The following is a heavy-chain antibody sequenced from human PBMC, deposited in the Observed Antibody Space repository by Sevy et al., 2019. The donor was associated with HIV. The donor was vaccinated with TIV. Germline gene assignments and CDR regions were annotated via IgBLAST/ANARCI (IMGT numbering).Heavy chain of an antibody. V-gene: IGHV3-21*01. J-gene: IGHJ4*02. Sequence: GGSLRLSCAASGFVFSSNTMNWVRQSPGKGLEWVSSISSSSRYIFYADSVKGRFTISRDNARNSLYLQMNSLRAEDTAVYYCARDMAYGSGSIVYDYWGQGTLVTVSS. D-gene: IGHD3-10*01. CDR3: ARDMAYGSGSIVYDY. CDR2: ISSSSRYI. CDR1: GFVFSSNT.